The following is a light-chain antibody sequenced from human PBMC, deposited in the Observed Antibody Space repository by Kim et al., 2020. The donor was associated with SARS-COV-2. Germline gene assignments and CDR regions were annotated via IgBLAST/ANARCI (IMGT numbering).Light chain of an antibody. J-gene: IGLJ1*01. V-gene: IGLV2-14*03. CDR3: SSYATTGTV. CDR2: DVS. CDR1: NSDVGGYNY. Sequence: PGKSITISCTGTNSDVGGYNYVSWYQQDPGKAPKLMIYDVSERPSGVSDRFSGSKSGNTASLTISGLQPEDDSDYYCSSYATTGTVFGTGTKVTVL.